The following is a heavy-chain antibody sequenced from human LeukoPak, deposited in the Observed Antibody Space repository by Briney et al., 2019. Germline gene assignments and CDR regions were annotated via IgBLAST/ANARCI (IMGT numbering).Heavy chain of an antibody. CDR3: ARDLGGLHYED. J-gene: IGHJ4*02. Sequence: GGSLRLSCTASGFTFRTHGMNWVRQAPGKGLEWVSGIGGAGGLITYYTESVKGRFTVSRDNSKNKLYLQMDSLRADDTAIYYCARDLGGLHYEDWGQGTLVTVSS. CDR2: IGGAGGLIT. V-gene: IGHV3-23*01. CDR1: GFTFRTHG. D-gene: IGHD3-16*01.